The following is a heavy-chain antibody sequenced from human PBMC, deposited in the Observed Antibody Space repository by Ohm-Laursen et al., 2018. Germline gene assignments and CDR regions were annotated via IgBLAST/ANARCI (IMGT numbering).Heavy chain of an antibody. CDR1: GFSLSTTGMR. V-gene: IGHV2-70*04. D-gene: IGHD3-10*01. J-gene: IGHJ4*02. Sequence: TQTLTLTCTFSGFSLSTTGMRVSWIRQPPAKALEWLARIDWDDDKFYSTSLKTRLTISKDTSKNQVVLTMTNMDPVDTATYYCARIRYGGAYYFDYWGQGTLVTVSS. CDR2: IDWDDDK. CDR3: ARIRYGGAYYFDY.